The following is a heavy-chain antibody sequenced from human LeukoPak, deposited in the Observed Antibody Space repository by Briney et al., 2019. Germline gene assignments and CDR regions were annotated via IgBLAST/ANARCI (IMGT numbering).Heavy chain of an antibody. J-gene: IGHJ5*02. CDR1: GFTFSGSA. CDR2: IRSKANSYAT. Sequence: GGSLRLSCAASGFTFSGSAMHWVRQASGKGLEWVGRIRSKANSYATAYAASVKGRFTISRDDSKNTAYLQMNSLRTEDTAVYYCTRFPRGYWFDPWGQGTLVTVSS. V-gene: IGHV3-73*01. CDR3: TRFPRGYWFDP. D-gene: IGHD3-10*01.